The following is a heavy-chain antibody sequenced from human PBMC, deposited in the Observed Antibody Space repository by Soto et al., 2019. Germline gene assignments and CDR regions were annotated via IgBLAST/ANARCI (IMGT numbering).Heavy chain of an antibody. J-gene: IGHJ5*02. CDR2: INVGSGNT. V-gene: IGHV1-3*01. CDR1: GYTFTSYA. D-gene: IGHD6-19*01. CDR3: AAYPGYSSGWGYRLGP. Sequence: ASVKVSCKASGYTFTSYAMHWVRQAPGQRLEWIGWINVGSGNTNYAQKFQGRVTITRDMSTSTAYMELSSLRSEDTAVYYCAAYPGYSSGWGYRLGPWGQGTLVTVSS.